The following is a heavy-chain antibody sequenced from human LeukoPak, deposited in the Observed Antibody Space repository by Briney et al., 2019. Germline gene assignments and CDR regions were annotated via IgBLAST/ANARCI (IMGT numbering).Heavy chain of an antibody. CDR1: GGSISSYY. D-gene: IGHD6-19*01. V-gene: IGHV4-59*01. Sequence: SETLSLTCTVSGGSISSYYWSWIRQPPGKGLEWIGYIYYSGSTNYNPSLKSRVTISVDTSKNQFSLKLSSVTAADTAVSYCARGYSSGWQDYWGQGTLVTVSS. CDR2: IYYSGST. CDR3: ARGYSSGWQDY. J-gene: IGHJ4*02.